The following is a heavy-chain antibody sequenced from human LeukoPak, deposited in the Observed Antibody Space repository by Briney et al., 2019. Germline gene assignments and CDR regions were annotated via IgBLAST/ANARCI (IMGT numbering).Heavy chain of an antibody. CDR3: ASDRPATENWYFDL. D-gene: IGHD1-26*01. Sequence: SETLSLTCTVSGGSISSYYWSWIRQPPGKGLEWIGYIYYTGSTNYNSSLKSRVTISVDTSKNQFSLNLSSVTAADTAVYYCASDRPATENWYFDLWGRGTLVTVSS. CDR1: GGSISSYY. J-gene: IGHJ2*01. CDR2: IYYTGST. V-gene: IGHV4-59*01.